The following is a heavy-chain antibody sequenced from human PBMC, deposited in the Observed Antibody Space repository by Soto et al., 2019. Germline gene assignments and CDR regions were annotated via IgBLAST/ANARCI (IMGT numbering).Heavy chain of an antibody. Sequence: SQTLSLTCAISGDSVSSNSAAWNWIRQSPSRGLEWLGRTYYRSKWYNDYAVSVKSRITINPDTSKNQFSLQLNSATPEDTAVYYCARDEGGGYDILTGYPLYYYYGMDVWGQGTTVTVSS. V-gene: IGHV6-1*01. CDR3: ARDEGGGYDILTGYPLYYYYGMDV. J-gene: IGHJ6*02. CDR2: TYYRSKWYN. CDR1: GDSVSSNSAA. D-gene: IGHD3-9*01.